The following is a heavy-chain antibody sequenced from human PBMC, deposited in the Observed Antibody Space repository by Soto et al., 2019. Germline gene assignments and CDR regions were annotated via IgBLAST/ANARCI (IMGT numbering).Heavy chain of an antibody. CDR1: GFYFSAYA. V-gene: IGHV3-23*01. CDR2: ISGDGKAT. D-gene: IGHD2-21*01. CDR3: AKEVTSCCYPGFDS. Sequence: EVQLLESGGDLVQPGGSLRLSCVASGFYFSAYALAWVRQAPGKGLECISGISGDGKATHYAESVRGRFTISRDNSKNTVYLRMDSLRAQDTALYYCAKEVTSCCYPGFDSWGQGTPVTVSS. J-gene: IGHJ4*02.